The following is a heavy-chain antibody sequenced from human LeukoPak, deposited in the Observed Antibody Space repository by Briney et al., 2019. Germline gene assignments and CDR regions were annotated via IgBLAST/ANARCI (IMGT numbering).Heavy chain of an antibody. CDR3: ASHDYAEALFDY. Sequence: SETLSLTCTVSGASNSRYYWSSIRQPPGEGLEWIGYMYYTGSTNYNPSLKSRVTISVDTSKNQFSLKLTSVTAADTAVYFCASHDYAEALFDYWGQGALVTVSA. D-gene: IGHD4-17*01. CDR2: MYYTGST. V-gene: IGHV4-59*08. CDR1: GASNSRYY. J-gene: IGHJ4*02.